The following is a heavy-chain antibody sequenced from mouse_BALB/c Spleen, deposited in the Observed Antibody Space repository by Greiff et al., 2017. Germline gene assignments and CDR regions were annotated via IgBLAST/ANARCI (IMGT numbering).Heavy chain of an antibody. D-gene: IGHD2-3*01. V-gene: IGHV5-17*02. CDR1: GFTFSSFG. J-gene: IGHJ3*01. CDR3: ARSGGYYEFAD. CDR2: ISSGSSTI. Sequence: EVKVVESGGGLVQPGGSRKLSCAASGFTFSSFGMHWVRQAPEKGLEWVAYISSGSSTIYYADTVKGRFTISRDNPKNTLFLQMTSLRSEDTAMYYCARSGGYYEFADWGQGTLVTVSA.